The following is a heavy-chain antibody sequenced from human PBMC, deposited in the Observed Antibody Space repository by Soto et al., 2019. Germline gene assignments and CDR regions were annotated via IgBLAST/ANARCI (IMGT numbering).Heavy chain of an antibody. CDR2: IYWDDDK. V-gene: IGHV2-5*02. J-gene: IGHJ4*02. D-gene: IGHD6-19*01. Sequence: QITLKESGPTLVKRTETHTLTCTFSGFSLSSPAVGVNWIRQPPGKALEWLALIYWDDDKQYSPSLRSRLTITKDTSKNQVVLTMTNMDPVDTATYYCAHGSGWLSDYWGQGTLVTVSS. CDR1: GFSLSSPAVG. CDR3: AHGSGWLSDY.